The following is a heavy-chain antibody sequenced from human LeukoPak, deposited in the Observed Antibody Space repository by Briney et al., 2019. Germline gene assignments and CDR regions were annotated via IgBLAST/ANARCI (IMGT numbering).Heavy chain of an antibody. V-gene: IGHV1-2*02. CDR3: ARDGSQGFDF. J-gene: IGHJ4*02. Sequence: ASVKVSCKASGFTFTGYYMHWVRQAPGQGLEWLGWINPDSGDTNFAQKFHGRVTMTRDTSISTAYMELSRLGSNDTAVYYCARDGSQGFDFWGQGTLVTVSS. CDR1: GFTFTGYY. D-gene: IGHD6-13*01. CDR2: INPDSGDT.